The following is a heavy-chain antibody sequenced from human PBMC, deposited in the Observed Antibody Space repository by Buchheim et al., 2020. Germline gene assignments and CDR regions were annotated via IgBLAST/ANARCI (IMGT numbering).Heavy chain of an antibody. Sequence: QVHLVESGGGVVQPGRSLRVSCAASGFSVSHYGLHWVRQAPGKGLEWVTSLSPDGRNEFYADSVKGRFTISRDTSKNTLYLQMNSLRAEDTAVYYCARYQRDYSGSGTYGGIAYWGPGTL. V-gene: IGHV3-30*03. J-gene: IGHJ4*02. CDR3: ARYQRDYSGSGTYGGIAY. D-gene: IGHD3-10*01. CDR2: LSPDGRNE. CDR1: GFSVSHYG.